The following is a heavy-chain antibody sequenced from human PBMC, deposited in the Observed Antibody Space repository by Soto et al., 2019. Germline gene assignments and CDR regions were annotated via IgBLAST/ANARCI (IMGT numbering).Heavy chain of an antibody. D-gene: IGHD3-10*01. Sequence: QVQLVQSGAEVKKPGASVKVSCKASGYTFTSYAMHWVRQAPGQRLEWMGWINAGNGNTKYSQKFQGRVTITRDTSASTAYMELSSLRSEDTAVYYCAGGPDGWFGEYWFDPWGQGTLVTVSS. V-gene: IGHV1-3*01. CDR2: INAGNGNT. CDR1: GYTFTSYA. CDR3: AGGPDGWFGEYWFDP. J-gene: IGHJ5*02.